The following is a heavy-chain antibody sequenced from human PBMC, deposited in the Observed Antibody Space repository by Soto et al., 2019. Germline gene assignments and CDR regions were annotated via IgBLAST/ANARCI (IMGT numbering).Heavy chain of an antibody. CDR1: GGSFSGYY. Sequence: SETLSLTCAVYGGSFSGYYWSWIRQPPGKGLEWIGEINHSGSTNYNPSLKSRVTISVDTSKNQFPLKLSSVTAADTAVYYCAGTYYYDSSGFWPLWGQGTLVTVS. V-gene: IGHV4-34*01. CDR2: INHSGST. J-gene: IGHJ4*02. CDR3: AGTYYYDSSGFWPL. D-gene: IGHD3-22*01.